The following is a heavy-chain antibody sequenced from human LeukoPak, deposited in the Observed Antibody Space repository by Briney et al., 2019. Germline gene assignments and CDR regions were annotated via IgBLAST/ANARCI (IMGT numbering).Heavy chain of an antibody. CDR1: GFTFTTYA. CDR2: ISGSSTST. V-gene: IGHV3-23*01. CDR3: PVRSYYFDY. J-gene: IGHJ4*02. D-gene: IGHD3-10*01. Sequence: GGSLRLSCAASGFTFTTYAMNWVRQAPGKGLEWVSGISGSSTSTYYADSVKGRFTISRDNSKNTLYVQMNSLRAEDTAIYYCPVRSYYFDYWGQRTLVTVSS.